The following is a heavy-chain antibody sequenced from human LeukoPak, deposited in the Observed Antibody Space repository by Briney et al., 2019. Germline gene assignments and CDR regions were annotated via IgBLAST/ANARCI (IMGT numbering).Heavy chain of an antibody. CDR3: AKDKAQAYYASGSLVL. V-gene: IGHV3-9*01. CDR2: ITWNSGSF. D-gene: IGHD3-10*01. CDR1: GFTFDDYE. J-gene: IGHJ4*02. Sequence: GGSLRLSGAAAGFTFDDYEMHWVRQAPGKGLEWVSSITWNSGSFLYADSVKGRFTISRDNAKNSLYLRMTSLRAEHTALYYCAKDKAQAYYASGSLVLWGQGTLVTVSS.